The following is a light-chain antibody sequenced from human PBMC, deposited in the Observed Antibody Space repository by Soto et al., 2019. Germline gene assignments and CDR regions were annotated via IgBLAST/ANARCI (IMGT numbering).Light chain of an antibody. CDR1: QSISSW. V-gene: IGKV1-5*03. Sequence: DIQMTQSPSTLSAPVGDRVTITCRASQSISSWLAWYLQKPGKAPKLLIYKASSLESGVPSRFSGSGSGTECTLTISSLQHDDFATYYGQQYNSYRRTFGQGTKVEIK. CDR3: QQYNSYRRT. CDR2: KAS. J-gene: IGKJ1*01.